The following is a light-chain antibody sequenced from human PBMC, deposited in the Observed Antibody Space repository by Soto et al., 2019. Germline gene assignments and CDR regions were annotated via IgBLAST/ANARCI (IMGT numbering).Light chain of an antibody. Sequence: QSALTQPASVSGSPGQSITISCTATNSDLDFYNSVSWYQQHPGKAPKLMIYEVYNRPSGVSNRFSGSRSGNTASLTLSGLQAEDEADYYCSSYTRRTLIFGGGTKVTVL. CDR1: NSDLDFYNS. CDR2: EVY. CDR3: SSYTRRTLI. V-gene: IGLV2-14*03. J-gene: IGLJ2*01.